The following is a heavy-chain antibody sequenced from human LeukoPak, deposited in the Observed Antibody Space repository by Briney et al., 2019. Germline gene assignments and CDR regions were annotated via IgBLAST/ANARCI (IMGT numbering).Heavy chain of an antibody. V-gene: IGHV4-39*07. CDR2: IYYSGNA. J-gene: IGHJ6*03. D-gene: IGHD6-6*01. Sequence: SETLSLTCTVSGGSISSSSYYWGWIRQPPGKGLEWIGSIYYSGNAYYNPSLRSRVSISVDTSKNQFSLKLSSVTAADTAVYFCARDRHEVAAIYMDVWGRGTTVTVSS. CDR3: ARDRHEVAAIYMDV. CDR1: GGSISSSSYY.